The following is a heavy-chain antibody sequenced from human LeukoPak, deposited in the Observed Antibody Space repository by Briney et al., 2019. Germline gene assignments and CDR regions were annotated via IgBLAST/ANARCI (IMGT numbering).Heavy chain of an antibody. J-gene: IGHJ4*02. Sequence: PGGSLRLSCAASGFTFSSYGMHWVRQAPGKGLEWVAVIWYGGSNKYYADSVKGRFTISRDNSKNTLYLQMNSLRAEDTAVYYCARDFSGSHPLDYWGQGTLVTVSS. CDR1: GFTFSSYG. D-gene: IGHD1-26*01. V-gene: IGHV3-33*01. CDR3: ARDFSGSHPLDY. CDR2: IWYGGSNK.